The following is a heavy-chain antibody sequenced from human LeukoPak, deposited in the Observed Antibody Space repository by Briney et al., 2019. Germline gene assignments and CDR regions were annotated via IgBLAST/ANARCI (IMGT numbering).Heavy chain of an antibody. J-gene: IGHJ6*03. CDR1: GFTFSSYS. CDR3: AKGKSYMDV. V-gene: IGHV3-30*18. Sequence: TGGSLRLSCAASGFTFSSYSMNWVLQAPGKGLEWVAVISYDGSNKYYADSVKGRFTISRDNSKNTLYLQMNSLRAEDTAVYYCAKGKSYMDVWGKGTTVTVSS. CDR2: ISYDGSNK.